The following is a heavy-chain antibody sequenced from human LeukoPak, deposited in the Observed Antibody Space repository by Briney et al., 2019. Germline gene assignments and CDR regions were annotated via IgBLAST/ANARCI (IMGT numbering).Heavy chain of an antibody. Sequence: SETLSLTCTVSGDSTSNFYWNWIRQPPGKGLEWIGYIYYSGTTNYNPSLKSRVTISVDTSKNQFSLKLSSVTAADTAVYYCARGVYIAAAQYGYWGQGTLVTVSS. CDR2: IYYSGTT. CDR3: ARGVYIAAAQYGY. D-gene: IGHD6-13*01. CDR1: GDSTSNFY. V-gene: IGHV4-59*01. J-gene: IGHJ4*02.